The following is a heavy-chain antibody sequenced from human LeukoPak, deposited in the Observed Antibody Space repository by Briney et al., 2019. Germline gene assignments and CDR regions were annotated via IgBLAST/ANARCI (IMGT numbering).Heavy chain of an antibody. V-gene: IGHV3-11*04. CDR1: GFTFSDDY. Sequence: PGGSLRLSCEASGFTFSDDYMSWLRQPPGKGLEWVSYMSSTGSTIFYADSVKGRFTISRDNAKNSLYLQMNSLRAEDTAVYYCARDKVVGPTKFDSWGQGTLVTVSS. J-gene: IGHJ5*01. CDR3: ARDKVVGPTKFDS. CDR2: MSSTGSTI. D-gene: IGHD1-26*01.